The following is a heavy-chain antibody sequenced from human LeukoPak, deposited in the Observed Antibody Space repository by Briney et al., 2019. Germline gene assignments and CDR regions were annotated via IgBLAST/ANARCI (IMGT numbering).Heavy chain of an antibody. V-gene: IGHV4-39*01. CDR1: GGSISSSSYY. CDR2: IYYSGST. Sequence: SETLSLTCTVSGGSISSSSYYWGWIRQPPGTGLEWIGSIYYSGSTYYNPSLKSRVTISVDTSKNQFSLKLSSVTAADTAVYYCARLHLRYYFDYWGQGTLVTVSS. J-gene: IGHJ4*02. D-gene: IGHD4-17*01. CDR3: ARLHLRYYFDY.